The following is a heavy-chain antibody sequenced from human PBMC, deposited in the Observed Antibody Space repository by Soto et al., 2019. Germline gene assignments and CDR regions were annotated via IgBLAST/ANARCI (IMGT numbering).Heavy chain of an antibody. CDR3: AMGFEYSSSSSGDVFDI. D-gene: IGHD6-6*01. J-gene: IGHJ3*02. Sequence: EVQLVESGGGLVQPGGSLRLSCAASGFTFSSYSMNWVRQAPGKGLEWVSYISSSSSTIYYADSVKGRFTISRDNAKNSLYLQMNSLRDEDTAVYYCAMGFEYSSSSSGDVFDIWGQGTMVTVSS. CDR1: GFTFSSYS. CDR2: ISSSSSTI. V-gene: IGHV3-48*02.